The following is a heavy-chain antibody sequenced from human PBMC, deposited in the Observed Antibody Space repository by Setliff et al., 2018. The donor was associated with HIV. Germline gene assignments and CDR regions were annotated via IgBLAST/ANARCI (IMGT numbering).Heavy chain of an antibody. V-gene: IGHV3-30*04. CDR2: ISDKGHEK. CDR1: GFTFSPYA. D-gene: IGHD2-21*01. CDR3: ARDSDFYIDY. Sequence: PGGSLRLSCAASGFTFSPYAMHWVRQAPGKGLESVALISDKGHEKYYADSVTGRFTVSRDNSKNTLYLQMSSLRLEDTAIYYCARDSDFYIDYWGQGTLVTV. J-gene: IGHJ4*02.